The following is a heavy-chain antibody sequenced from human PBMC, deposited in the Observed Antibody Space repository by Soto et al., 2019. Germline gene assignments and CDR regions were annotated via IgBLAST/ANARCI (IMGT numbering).Heavy chain of an antibody. V-gene: IGHV3-33*01. J-gene: IGHJ3*02. CDR3: ARVNNWHYPYETEDAFDI. D-gene: IGHD1-7*01. Sequence: QVQLVESGGGVVQPGRSLRLSCAASGFTFSSYGMHWVRQAPGKGLEWVAVIWYYGSNKYYADSVKGRFTISRDNSKNTLYLQMNSLRAEDTAVYYCARVNNWHYPYETEDAFDIWGQGKMVTVSS. CDR1: GFTFSSYG. CDR2: IWYYGSNK.